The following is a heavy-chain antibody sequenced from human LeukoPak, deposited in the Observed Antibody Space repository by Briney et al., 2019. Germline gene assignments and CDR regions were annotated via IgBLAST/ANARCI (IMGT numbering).Heavy chain of an antibody. CDR2: INAGNGNT. D-gene: IGHD3-22*01. CDR3: ARDGRYYDSSGYTFDY. V-gene: IGHV1-3*01. CDR1: GYTFTSYA. J-gene: IGHJ4*02. Sequence: ASVKVSCKASGYTFTSYAMHWVRQAPGQRLEWMGWINAGNGNTKYSQKFQGRVTITRDTSASTAYMELSSLRSEDTAVYYCARDGRYYDSSGYTFDYWGQGTLVTVSS.